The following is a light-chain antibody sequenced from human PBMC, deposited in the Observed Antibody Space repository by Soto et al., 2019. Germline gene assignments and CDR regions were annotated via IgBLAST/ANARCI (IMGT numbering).Light chain of an antibody. J-gene: IGKJ3*01. CDR3: QQYNIWPRT. Sequence: EIVMTQSPATLSVSPGERATLSCRASQSVGSNLAWYQQRPGQAPRLLMYGASTRATGLPARFSGSGSGTEFTLTISSLQSEDFAVYYCQQYNIWPRTFGPGTRVDIK. V-gene: IGKV3-15*01. CDR1: QSVGSN. CDR2: GAS.